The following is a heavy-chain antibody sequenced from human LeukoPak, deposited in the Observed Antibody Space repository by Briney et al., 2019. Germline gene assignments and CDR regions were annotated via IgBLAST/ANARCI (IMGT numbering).Heavy chain of an antibody. CDR2: ISSNGGST. CDR3: ARTSGSYYGHFDY. J-gene: IGHJ4*02. V-gene: IGHV3-64*01. D-gene: IGHD1-26*01. CDR1: GFTFSSYA. Sequence: GGSLRLSCAASGFTFSSYAMHWVRQAPGKGLEYVSAISSNGGSTYYANSVKGRFTISRDNSKNTLYLQMGSLRAEDMAVYYCARTSGSYYGHFDYWGQGTLVTVSS.